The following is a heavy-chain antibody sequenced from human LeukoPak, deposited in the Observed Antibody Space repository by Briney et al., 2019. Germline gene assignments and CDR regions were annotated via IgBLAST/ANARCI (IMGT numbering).Heavy chain of an antibody. D-gene: IGHD4-17*01. Sequence: SETLSLTRTVSGGSISSYYWSWIRQPPGKGLEWIGYIYYSGSTIYNPSLKSRVTISVDTSENQFSLKLSSVTAADTAVYYCARYGDYVFDLWGQGTLVTVSS. CDR3: ARYGDYVFDL. CDR2: IYYSGST. V-gene: IGHV4-59*01. J-gene: IGHJ4*02. CDR1: GGSISSYY.